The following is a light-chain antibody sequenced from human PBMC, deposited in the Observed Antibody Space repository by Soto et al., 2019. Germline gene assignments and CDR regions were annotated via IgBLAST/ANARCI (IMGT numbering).Light chain of an antibody. J-gene: IGKJ4*01. V-gene: IGKV2-28*01. CDR2: LGS. Sequence: DIVMTQSPLSLCVTPGEPASISCRSSQTLLHSNGYNYLDWYLQKPGQPPQLLIYLGSSRASGVPDRFSGSGSGTDFTLKISRVEAEDVGVYYCLQALHTPTFGGGTKVDMK. CDR1: QTLLHSNGYNY. CDR3: LQALHTPT.